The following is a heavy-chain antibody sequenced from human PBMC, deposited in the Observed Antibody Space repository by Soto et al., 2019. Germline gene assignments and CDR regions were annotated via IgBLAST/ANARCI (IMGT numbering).Heavy chain of an antibody. CDR2: ISAYNGNT. V-gene: IGHV1-18*01. CDR1: GYTFSNYG. D-gene: IGHD2-8*01. CDR3: ARDPNGVLSFDY. Sequence: ASVKVSCKTSGYTFSNYGINWVRQAPGQGLEWMGWISAYNGNTNFAQKLQGRVSLTTDTSSTTAYMELRSLTSDDTAVYYCARDPNGVLSFDYWGQGTLVTVSS. J-gene: IGHJ4*02.